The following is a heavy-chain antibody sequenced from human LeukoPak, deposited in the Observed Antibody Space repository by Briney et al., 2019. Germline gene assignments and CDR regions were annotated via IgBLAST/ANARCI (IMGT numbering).Heavy chain of an antibody. J-gene: IGHJ5*02. V-gene: IGHV3-30*04. CDR3: ARGLEGNYYGSGSYFNWFDP. D-gene: IGHD3-10*01. Sequence: GGSLRLSCAASGFTSSSYAMHWVRQAPGKGLEWVAVISYDGSNKYYADSVKGRFTISRDNSKNTLYLQMNSLRAEDTAVYYCARGLEGNYYGSGSYFNWFDPWGQGTLVTVSS. CDR2: ISYDGSNK. CDR1: GFTSSSYA.